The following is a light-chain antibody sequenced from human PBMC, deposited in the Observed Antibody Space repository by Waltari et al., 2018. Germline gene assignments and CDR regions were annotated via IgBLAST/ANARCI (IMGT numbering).Light chain of an antibody. Sequence: ENVLTQSPGALSLPPGESATLSCRASQTVGRSYLAWFQQKPGQAPRLLIYDASNRATGIPDRFSGSGSGTDFTLTINRLEPEDFAVYYCHQSASSPLTFGGGTKVEIK. CDR2: DAS. J-gene: IGKJ4*01. CDR1: QTVGRSY. V-gene: IGKV3-20*01. CDR3: HQSASSPLT.